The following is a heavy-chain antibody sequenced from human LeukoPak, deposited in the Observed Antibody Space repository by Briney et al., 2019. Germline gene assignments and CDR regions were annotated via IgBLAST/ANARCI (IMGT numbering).Heavy chain of an antibody. Sequence: PGGSLRLSCAASGFTFSSYGMHWVRQAPGKGLEWVAVISYDGSNKYYADSVKGRFTISRDNSKNTLYLQMNSLRAEDTAVYYCASTSMVEMATILEAFDIWGQGTMVTVSS. CDR1: GFTFSSYG. D-gene: IGHD5-24*01. J-gene: IGHJ3*02. V-gene: IGHV3-30*19. CDR3: ASTSMVEMATILEAFDI. CDR2: ISYDGSNK.